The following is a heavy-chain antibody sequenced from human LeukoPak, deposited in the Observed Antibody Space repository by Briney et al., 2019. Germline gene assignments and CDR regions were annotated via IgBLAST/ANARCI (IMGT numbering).Heavy chain of an antibody. Sequence: GASVKVSCKASGYTFSDYYIHWVRQAPGQGLQWMGWINPKTGDTNYPQKSQGRVTMTRDKSISTAYMELSRLRSDDTAVYYCAREEIAVGGPPPRWFDSWGQGTLVTVSS. CDR1: GYTFSDYY. CDR2: INPKTGDT. CDR3: AREEIAVGGPPPRWFDS. V-gene: IGHV1-2*02. J-gene: IGHJ5*01. D-gene: IGHD6-19*01.